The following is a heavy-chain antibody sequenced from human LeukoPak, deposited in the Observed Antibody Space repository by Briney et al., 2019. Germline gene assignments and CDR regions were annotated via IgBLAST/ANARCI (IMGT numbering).Heavy chain of an antibody. J-gene: IGHJ4*02. CDR1: GGTFSGYY. V-gene: IGHV4-34*01. D-gene: IGHD4-17*01. CDR2: INHSGST. CDR3: ARSPSGYGDRSYYFDY. Sequence: SETLSLTCAVSGGTFSGYYWNWIRQPPGKGLEWIGEINHSGSTNYNPSLKSRVTISADTSKNQFSLKQSTVTAADTAVYYCARSPSGYGDRSYYFDYWGQGTLVTVSS.